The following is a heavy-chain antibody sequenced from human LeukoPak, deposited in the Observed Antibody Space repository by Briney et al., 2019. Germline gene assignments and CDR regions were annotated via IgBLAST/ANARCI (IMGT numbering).Heavy chain of an antibody. D-gene: IGHD2-15*01. CDR2: INPNSGGT. Sequence: ASVKVSCKASGYTFTGYYMHWVRQAPGQGLEWMGWINPNSGGTNYAQKFQGRVTMTRDTSISTAYMELSRLRSDDTAVYYCARERTLTSCYDYWGQRTLVTVSS. J-gene: IGHJ4*02. CDR3: ARERTLTSCYDY. CDR1: GYTFTGYY. V-gene: IGHV1-2*02.